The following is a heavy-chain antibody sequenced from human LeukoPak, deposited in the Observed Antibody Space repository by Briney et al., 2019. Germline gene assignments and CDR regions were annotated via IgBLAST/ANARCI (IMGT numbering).Heavy chain of an antibody. J-gene: IGHJ3*02. CDR3: ARGQNYYDSSGYYTPVVAFDI. D-gene: IGHD3-22*01. CDR1: GGSFSGYY. CDR2: INHSGST. V-gene: IGHV4-34*01. Sequence: SETLSLTCAVYGGSFSGYYSSWIRQPPGKGLEWIGEINHSGSTNYNPSLKSRVTISVDTSKNQFSLKLSSVTAADTAVYYCARGQNYYDSSGYYTPVVAFDIWGQGTMVTVSS.